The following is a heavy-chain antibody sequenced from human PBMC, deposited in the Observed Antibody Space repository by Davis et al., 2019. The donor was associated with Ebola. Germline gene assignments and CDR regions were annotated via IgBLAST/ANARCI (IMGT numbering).Heavy chain of an antibody. CDR2: INHSGST. Sequence: SETLSLTCAVYAASLSGYYWSCIRQPPGKGLGWIGEINHSGSTKYNPSPKTRVTISVDTSQNQSSLKLSSVAASDTAVYYCARQHSTARSHWGQGILVVVSS. J-gene: IGHJ4*02. CDR1: AASLSGYY. D-gene: IGHD2-21*01. V-gene: IGHV4-34*01. CDR3: ARQHSTARSH.